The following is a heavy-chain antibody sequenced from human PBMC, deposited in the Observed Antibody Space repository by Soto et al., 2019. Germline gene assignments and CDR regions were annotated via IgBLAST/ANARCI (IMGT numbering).Heavy chain of an antibody. V-gene: IGHV3-23*01. CDR1: GFTFSSYA. CDR3: ARKRGYSYGSYYYYGMDV. Sequence: EVQLLESGGGLVQPGGSLRLSCAASGFTFSSYAMSWVRQAPGKGLEWVSAISGSGGSTYYADSVKGRFTISRDNSKNTLYLQMNSLRAEDTAVYYCARKRGYSYGSYYYYGMDVWGQGTTVTVSS. J-gene: IGHJ6*02. CDR2: ISGSGGST. D-gene: IGHD5-18*01.